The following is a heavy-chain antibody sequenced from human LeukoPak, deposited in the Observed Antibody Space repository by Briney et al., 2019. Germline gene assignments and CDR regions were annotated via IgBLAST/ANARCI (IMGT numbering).Heavy chain of an antibody. CDR2: IKPTSGDT. CDR3: ARRVQTTGVFDY. Sequence: ASVKVSCNASGYTFTDYYMHWVRQAPGQGLEWMGRIKPTSGDTNYAQKFQGRVTMTRDTSINTAYMELSRLKSDDTAVYYCARRVQTTGVFDYWGQGTLVTVSS. CDR1: GYTFTDYY. V-gene: IGHV1-2*06. D-gene: IGHD2-8*01. J-gene: IGHJ4*02.